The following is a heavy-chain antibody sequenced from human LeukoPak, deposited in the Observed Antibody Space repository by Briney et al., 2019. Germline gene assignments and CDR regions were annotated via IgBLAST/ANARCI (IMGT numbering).Heavy chain of an antibody. CDR1: GGSISSGDYY. CDR3: ARGAYCGGDCYLP. J-gene: IGHJ5*02. Sequence: SQXXSLTCTVSGGSISSGDYYWSWIRQPPGKGLEWIGYIYYSGSTYYNPSLKSRVTISVDTSKNQFSLKLSSVTAADTAVYYCARGAYCGGDCYLPWGQGTLVTVSS. D-gene: IGHD2-21*01. CDR2: IYYSGST. V-gene: IGHV4-30-4*08.